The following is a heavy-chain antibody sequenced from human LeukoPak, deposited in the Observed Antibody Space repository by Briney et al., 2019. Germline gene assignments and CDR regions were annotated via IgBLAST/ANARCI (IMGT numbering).Heavy chain of an antibody. V-gene: IGHV4-59*01. J-gene: IGHJ4*02. CDR2: IYYSGST. D-gene: IGHD3-16*01. Sequence: TSETLSLTCTVSGGSISSYYWSWIRQPPGKGLEWIGYIYYSGSTNYNPSLKSRVTISVDTSKNQFSLKLSSVTAADTAVYYCARIRKGPPYGLFDYWGQGTLVTVSS. CDR3: ARIRKGPPYGLFDY. CDR1: GGSISSYY.